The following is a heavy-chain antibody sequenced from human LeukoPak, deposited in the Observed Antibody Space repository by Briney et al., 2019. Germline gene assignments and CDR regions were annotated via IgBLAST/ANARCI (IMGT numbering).Heavy chain of an antibody. Sequence: SETLSLTCAVHGGSFSGYYWSWIRQPPGKGLEWIGEINHSGSTNYNPSLKSRVTISVDTSKNQFSLKLSSVTAADTAVYYCARGANFYYYGMDVWGQGTTVTVSS. CDR1: GGSFSGYY. V-gene: IGHV4-34*01. CDR3: ARGANFYYYGMDV. J-gene: IGHJ6*02. CDR2: INHSGST. D-gene: IGHD2-15*01.